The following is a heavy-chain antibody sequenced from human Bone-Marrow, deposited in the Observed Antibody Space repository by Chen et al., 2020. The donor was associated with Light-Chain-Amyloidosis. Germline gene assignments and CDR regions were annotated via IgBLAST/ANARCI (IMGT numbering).Heavy chain of an antibody. Sequence: EVQLLQSGAEIKKPGESLRISCAGSGYSFSSYWIAWVRQMPGNGLEWMGIIYPLDSNIKYSPSFQGQVTISADKSINTAYLQWESLRASDTAMYYCARQSSLYPSAYYYGVDVWGQGTSVTVSS. D-gene: IGHD2-8*01. V-gene: IGHV5-51*01. CDR1: GYSFSSYW. J-gene: IGHJ6*02. CDR3: ARQSSLYPSAYYYGVDV. CDR2: IYPLDSNI.